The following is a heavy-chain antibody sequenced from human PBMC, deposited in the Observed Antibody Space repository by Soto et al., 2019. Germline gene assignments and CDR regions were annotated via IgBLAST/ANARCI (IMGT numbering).Heavy chain of an antibody. CDR1: GFTFSSYA. Sequence: EVQLLESGGGLVQPGGSLRLSCAASGFTFSSYAMSWVRQAPGKGLEWVSAISGSGGSTYYADSVKGRFTISRDNSKNTLFLQMNSLRAEDTAVYYCAKDRGYRSSGLDYWGQGTLVTVSS. CDR2: ISGSGGST. CDR3: AKDRGYRSSGLDY. J-gene: IGHJ4*02. V-gene: IGHV3-23*01. D-gene: IGHD6-6*01.